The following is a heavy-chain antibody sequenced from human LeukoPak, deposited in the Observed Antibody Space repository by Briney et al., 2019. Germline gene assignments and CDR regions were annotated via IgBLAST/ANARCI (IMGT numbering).Heavy chain of an antibody. Sequence: APVKVSCKASGYTFTSYGISWVRQAPGQGLEWMGWISAYNGNTNYAQKLQGRVTMTTDTSTSTAYMELRSLRSDDTAVYYCARGRTGYSSSWYDYWGQGTLVTVSS. J-gene: IGHJ4*02. V-gene: IGHV1-18*01. D-gene: IGHD6-13*01. CDR2: ISAYNGNT. CDR3: ARGRTGYSSSWYDY. CDR1: GYTFTSYG.